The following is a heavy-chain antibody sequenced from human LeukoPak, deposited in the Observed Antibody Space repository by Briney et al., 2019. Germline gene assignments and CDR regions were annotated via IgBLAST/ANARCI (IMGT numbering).Heavy chain of an antibody. CDR3: ARDWGYYYDSSGYYPDDAFDI. D-gene: IGHD3-22*01. V-gene: IGHV1-46*01. Sequence: ASVKVSCKASGYTFTSYYMHWVRQAPGQGLEWMGIINPSGGSTSYAQKFQGRVTMTRDTSMSTVYMELSSLRSEDTAVYYCARDWGYYYDSSGYYPDDAFDIWGQGTMVTVSS. CDR1: GYTFTSYY. J-gene: IGHJ3*02. CDR2: INPSGGST.